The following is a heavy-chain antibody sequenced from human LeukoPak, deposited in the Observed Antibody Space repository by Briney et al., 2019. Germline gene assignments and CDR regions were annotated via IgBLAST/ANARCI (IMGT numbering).Heavy chain of an antibody. CDR2: ISSSSSYI. D-gene: IGHD6-19*01. V-gene: IGHV3-21*01. CDR1: GFTVSSNY. Sequence: GGSLRLSCAASGFTVSSNYMSWVRQAPGKGREWVSSISSSSSYIYYADSVKGRFTISRDNAKNSLYLQMNSLRAEDTAVYYCARGIAVAGTAFDIWGQGTMVTVSS. J-gene: IGHJ3*02. CDR3: ARGIAVAGTAFDI.